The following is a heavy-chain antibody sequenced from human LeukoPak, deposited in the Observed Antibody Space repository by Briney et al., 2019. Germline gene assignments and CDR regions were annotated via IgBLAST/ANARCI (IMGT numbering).Heavy chain of an antibody. CDR3: AKRGVVIRVILVGFHKEAYYFDS. J-gene: IGHJ4*02. Sequence: GGSLRLSCAASGFPFSSHAMSWVRQPPGKGLEWVAGVSDTGGRTNYADSVKGRFTISRDNPKNTLYLQMNSLRAEDTAVYFCAKRGVVIRVILVGFHKEAYYFDSWGQGALVTVSS. CDR1: GFPFSSHA. V-gene: IGHV3-23*01. CDR2: VSDTGGRT. D-gene: IGHD3-22*01.